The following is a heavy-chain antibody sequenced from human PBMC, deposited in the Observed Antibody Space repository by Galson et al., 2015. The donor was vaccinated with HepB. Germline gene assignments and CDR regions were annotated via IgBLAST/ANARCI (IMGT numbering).Heavy chain of an antibody. CDR3: AKDRQWELLSFDY. J-gene: IGHJ4*02. V-gene: IGHV3-23*01. CDR2: ISGSGGST. D-gene: IGHD1-26*01. Sequence: SLRLSCAASGFTFSSYVMSWVRQAPGKGLEWVSAISGSGGSTYYADSVKGRFTISRDNSKNTLYLQMNSLRAEDTAVYYCAKDRQWELLSFDYWGQGTLVTVSS. CDR1: GFTFSSYV.